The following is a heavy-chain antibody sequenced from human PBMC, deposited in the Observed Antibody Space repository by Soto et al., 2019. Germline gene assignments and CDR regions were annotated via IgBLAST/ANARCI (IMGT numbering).Heavy chain of an antibody. CDR3: GGGAGTPLGRDG. CDR2: IQSDGNTK. D-gene: IGHD1-1*01. Sequence: QVQLVESGGSVVQPGRSLRLSCAASGFNFSPSTMHWVRQAPGKGLECVAVIQSDGNTKYYADSVKGRFTISRDDSKSTLYRKRKGLRGKDRVVYYCGGGAGTPLGRDGGGRGTRATVP. V-gene: IGHV3-33*01. J-gene: IGHJ4*02. CDR1: GFNFSPST.